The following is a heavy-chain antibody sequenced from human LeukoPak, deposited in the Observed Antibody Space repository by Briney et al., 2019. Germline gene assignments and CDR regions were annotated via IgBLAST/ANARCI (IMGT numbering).Heavy chain of an antibody. CDR2: ISGSGGST. V-gene: IGHV3-23*01. CDR1: GFTFSSYA. D-gene: IGHD3-3*01. J-gene: IGHJ4*02. Sequence: GGSLRLSCAASGFTFSSYAMSWVRQAPGKGLEWVSAISGSGGSTYYADSVKGRFTISRDNSENTLYLQMNSLRAEDTAVYYCAKGDYDFWSGPYFDYWGQGTLVTVSS. CDR3: AKGDYDFWSGPYFDY.